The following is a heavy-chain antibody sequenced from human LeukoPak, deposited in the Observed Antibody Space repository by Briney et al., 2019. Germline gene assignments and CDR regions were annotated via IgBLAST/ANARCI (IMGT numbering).Heavy chain of an antibody. J-gene: IGHJ6*03. CDR2: ISSSGSTI. V-gene: IGHV3-11*04. CDR1: GFTFSDYY. D-gene: IGHD3-3*01. Sequence: GGSLRLSCAASGFTFSDYYMSWIRQAPGKGLEWVSYISSSGSTIYYADSVKGRFTISRDNAKNSLYLQMNSLRAEDTAVYYCAKGSKEVLFTRDHYMDVWGKGTTVTISS. CDR3: AKGSKEVLFTRDHYMDV.